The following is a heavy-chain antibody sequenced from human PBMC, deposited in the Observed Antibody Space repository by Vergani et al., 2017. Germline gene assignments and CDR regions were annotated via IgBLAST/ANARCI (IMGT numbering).Heavy chain of an antibody. CDR3: ARAPNYYDSSGYLFGAFDI. CDR1: GFTVSSNY. CDR2: IYSGGST. J-gene: IGHJ3*02. V-gene: IGHV3-66*02. D-gene: IGHD3-22*01. Sequence: EVQLVESGGGLVQPGGSLRLSCAASGFTVSSNYMSWVRQAPGKGLEWVSVIYSGGSTYYADSVKGRFTISRDNSKNTLYLQMNSLRAEDTAVYYCARAPNYYDSSGYLFGAFDIGGQGRMVTVSS.